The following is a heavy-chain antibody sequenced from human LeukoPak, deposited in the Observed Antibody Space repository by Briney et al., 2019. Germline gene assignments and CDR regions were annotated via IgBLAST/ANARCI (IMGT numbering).Heavy chain of an antibody. Sequence: SETLSLTCAVYGGSSSGYYWSWIRQPPGKGLEWIGEINHSGSTNYNPSLKSRVTISVGTSKNQLSLKLSSVTAADTAVYYCARDGSSSWYDAFDIWGQGTMVTVSS. CDR1: GGSSSGYY. J-gene: IGHJ3*02. D-gene: IGHD6-13*01. CDR2: INHSGST. V-gene: IGHV4-34*01. CDR3: ARDGSSSWYDAFDI.